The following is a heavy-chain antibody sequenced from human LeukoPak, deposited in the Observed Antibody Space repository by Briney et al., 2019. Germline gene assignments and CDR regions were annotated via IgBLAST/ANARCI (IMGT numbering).Heavy chain of an antibody. CDR2: IHYSGST. D-gene: IGHD3-9*01. Sequence: SETLSLTCTVSGGSISSGGYYWNWIRQHPGKGLEWIGYIHYSGSTYYNPSLKSRVTISIDTSKKQFSLKLSSVTAADTAVYYCARAPDILTGEYYFDYWGQGTLVTVSS. V-gene: IGHV4-31*03. J-gene: IGHJ4*02. CDR3: ARAPDILTGEYYFDY. CDR1: GGSISSGGYY.